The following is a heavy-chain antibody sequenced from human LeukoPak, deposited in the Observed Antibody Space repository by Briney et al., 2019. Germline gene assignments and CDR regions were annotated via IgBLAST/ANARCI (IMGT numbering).Heavy chain of an antibody. CDR1: GGSISSSSYY. CDR2: IYYSGST. CDR3: ARGAYYDILTGYYKGGYFDY. J-gene: IGHJ4*02. V-gene: IGHV4-39*01. D-gene: IGHD3-9*01. Sequence: SETLSLTCTVSGGSISSSSYYWGWIRQPPGKGLEWIGSIYYSGSTCYNPSLKSRVTISVDTSKNQFSLKLSSVTAADTAVYYCARGAYYDILTGYYKGGYFDYWGQGTLVTVSS.